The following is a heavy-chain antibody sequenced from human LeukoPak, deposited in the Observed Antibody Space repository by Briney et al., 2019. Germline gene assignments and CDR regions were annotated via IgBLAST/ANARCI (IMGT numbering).Heavy chain of an antibody. CDR2: INTEGNTR. J-gene: IGHJ4*02. CDR3: VRDMGYYDKV. D-gene: IGHD3-22*01. CDR1: GFTFSTSW. V-gene: IGHV3-74*01. Sequence: GGSLRLSCATSGFTFSTSWMHGLRQAPGKGLVCVSRINTEGNTRDYADSVKGRFISSRDNAKNTLYLQMNSLRAEDKAIYYCVRDMGYYDKVWGQGTLVTVS.